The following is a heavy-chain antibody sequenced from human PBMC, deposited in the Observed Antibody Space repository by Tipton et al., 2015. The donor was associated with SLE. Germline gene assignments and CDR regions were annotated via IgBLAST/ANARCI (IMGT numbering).Heavy chain of an antibody. V-gene: IGHV3-7*01. CDR2: VKQDGSTK. CDR1: GFTFSNYW. CDR3: VRKVGEY. Sequence: GSLRLSCAASGFTFSNYWMSWVRQAPGKGLEWVANVKQDGSTKYYVDSVRGRFTISRDNAENSVFLQTNSLRAEDTAVYYCVRKVGEYWGQGTLVTVSS. J-gene: IGHJ4*02.